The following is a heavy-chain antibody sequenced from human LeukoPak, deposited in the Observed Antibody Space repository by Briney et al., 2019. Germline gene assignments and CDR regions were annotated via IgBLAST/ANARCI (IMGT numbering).Heavy chain of an antibody. J-gene: IGHJ5*02. CDR2: IYYSGST. D-gene: IGHD2-21*02. V-gene: IGHV4-59*12. CDR1: GGSISSYY. Sequence: SETLSLTCTVSGGSISSYYWSWIRQPPGKGLEWIGYIYYSGSTNYNPSLKSRVTISVDTPKNQFSLKLSSVTAADTAVYYCARGFPLAYCGGDCSNNWFDPWGQGTLVTVSS. CDR3: ARGFPLAYCGGDCSNNWFDP.